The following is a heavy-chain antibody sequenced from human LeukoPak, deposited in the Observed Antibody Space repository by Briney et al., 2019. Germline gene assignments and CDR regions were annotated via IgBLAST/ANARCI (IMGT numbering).Heavy chain of an antibody. CDR2: ISGSGGST. Sequence: PGGSLRLSCAASGFTFSSYAMSWVRQAPGKGLEWVSAISGSGGSTYYADSVKGRFTISRDNSKNTLYLQMNSLRAEDTAVYYCARDPLVEGIAAAGTGYFDYWGQGTLVTVSS. D-gene: IGHD6-13*01. V-gene: IGHV3-23*01. CDR3: ARDPLVEGIAAAGTGYFDY. J-gene: IGHJ4*02. CDR1: GFTFSSYA.